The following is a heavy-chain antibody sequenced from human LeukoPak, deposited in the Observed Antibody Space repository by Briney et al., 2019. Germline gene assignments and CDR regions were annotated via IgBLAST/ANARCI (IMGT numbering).Heavy chain of an antibody. V-gene: IGHV4-39*01. D-gene: IGHD3-10*01. Sequence: PSETLSLTCTVSGGSISSSSYYWGWIRQPPGKGLEWIGSIYYSGSTYYNPSLKSRVTISVDTSKNQFSLKLSSVTAADTAVYYCATIIHPYYYYYYYMDVWGKGTTVTISS. CDR1: GGSISSSSYY. CDR2: IYYSGST. CDR3: ATIIHPYYYYYYYMDV. J-gene: IGHJ6*03.